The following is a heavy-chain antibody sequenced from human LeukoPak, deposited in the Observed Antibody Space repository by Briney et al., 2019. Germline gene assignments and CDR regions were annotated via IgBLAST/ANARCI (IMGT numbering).Heavy chain of an antibody. J-gene: IGHJ4*02. Sequence: GGSLRLSCAASGFTFSSYWMHWVRQAPGKGLVSVSRINSDGSSTSYAASVKGRFTISRDNAKNTLYLQMNSLRAEDTAVYYCARRVVPAAMGDYFDYRGQGTLVTVSS. V-gene: IGHV3-74*01. CDR3: ARRVVPAAMGDYFDY. CDR2: INSDGSST. D-gene: IGHD2-2*01. CDR1: GFTFSSYW.